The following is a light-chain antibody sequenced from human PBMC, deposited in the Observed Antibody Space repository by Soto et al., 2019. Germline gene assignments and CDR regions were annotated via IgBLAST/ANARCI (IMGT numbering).Light chain of an antibody. CDR3: AAWDDSLNGYV. CDR2: ANN. J-gene: IGLJ1*01. CDR1: SSNIGSNT. Sequence: QSVLTQPPSGSGTPGQRVTISCSGSSSNIGSNTVNWYQQLPGTAPKLLIHANNQRPSGVPDRFSGSKSGTSASLAISWLQSEEADYYCAAWDDSLNGYVFGTGTKVTVL. V-gene: IGLV1-44*01.